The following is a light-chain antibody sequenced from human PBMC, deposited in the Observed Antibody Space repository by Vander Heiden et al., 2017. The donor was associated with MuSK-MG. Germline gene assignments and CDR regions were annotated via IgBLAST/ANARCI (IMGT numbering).Light chain of an antibody. CDR1: QTISTW. CDR2: KAS. J-gene: IGKJ2*01. CDR3: QQVDSYSYT. Sequence: DIQMTQSPSTLSASVGDRVTITCRASQTISTWLAWYQQKPGKAPKLLIYKASTLESGVPSRFSGSGSGTEFTLTISSLQPDDVATYYCQQVDSYSYTFGQGTKLEIK. V-gene: IGKV1-5*03.